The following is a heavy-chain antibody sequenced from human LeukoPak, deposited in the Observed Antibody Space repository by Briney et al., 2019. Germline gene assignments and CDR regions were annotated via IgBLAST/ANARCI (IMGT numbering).Heavy chain of an antibody. CDR1: GGSISSSSYH. D-gene: IGHD2-2*01. CDR3: ARISIVVVPAYFDY. CDR2: MYYSGST. J-gene: IGHJ4*02. V-gene: IGHV4-39*01. Sequence: PSETLSLTCTVSGGSISSSSYHWDWIRQPPGKGLEWIGSMYYSGSTYYNPSLKSRVTVSVDTSKNQFSLNLSSVTAADTAVYYCARISIVVVPAYFDYWGQRTLVTVSS.